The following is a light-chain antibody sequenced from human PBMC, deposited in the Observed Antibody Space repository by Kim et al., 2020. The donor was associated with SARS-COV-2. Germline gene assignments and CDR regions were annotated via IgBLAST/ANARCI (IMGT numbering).Light chain of an antibody. V-gene: IGKV3-20*01. CDR1: QSGSSSY. Sequence: EIVLAQSPGTLSLSAGERATLSCRASQSGSSSYLAWYQQKPGQAPRLLIYGASSRATGIPDRFSGSGSGTDFTLTISRLEPEDFAVYYCQQYGSSPMYTFGQGTKLEI. CDR2: GAS. CDR3: QQYGSSPMYT. J-gene: IGKJ2*01.